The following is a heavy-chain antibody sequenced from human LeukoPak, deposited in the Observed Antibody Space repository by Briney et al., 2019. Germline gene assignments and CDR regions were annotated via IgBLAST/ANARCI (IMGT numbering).Heavy chain of an antibody. D-gene: IGHD2-2*01. Sequence: GGSLRLSCAASGFTFSSYGMHWVRQAPGKGLEWVAFIRYDGSNKYYADSVKGRFTISRDNSKNTLYLQMNSLRAEDTAVYYCAKDRGYCSSTSCYYDAFDIWGQGTMVTVSS. J-gene: IGHJ3*02. CDR2: IRYDGSNK. V-gene: IGHV3-30*02. CDR1: GFTFSSYG. CDR3: AKDRGYCSSTSCYYDAFDI.